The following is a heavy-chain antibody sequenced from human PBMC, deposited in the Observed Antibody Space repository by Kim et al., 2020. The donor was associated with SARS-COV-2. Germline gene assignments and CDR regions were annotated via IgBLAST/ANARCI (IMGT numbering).Heavy chain of an antibody. J-gene: IGHJ2*01. CDR3: AREGRAAGSYWYFDL. D-gene: IGHD6-13*01. CDR1: GGSISSYY. V-gene: IGHV4-4*07. Sequence: SETLSLTCTVSGGSISSYYWSWIRQPAGKGLEWIGRIYTSGSTNYNPSLKSRVTMSVDTSKNQFSLKLSSVTAADTAVYYCAREGRAAGSYWYFDLWGRGTLVTVSS. CDR2: IYTSGST.